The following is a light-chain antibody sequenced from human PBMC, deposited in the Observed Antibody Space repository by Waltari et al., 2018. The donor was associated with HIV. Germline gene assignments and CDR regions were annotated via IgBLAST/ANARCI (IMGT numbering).Light chain of an antibody. CDR2: SNI. CDR1: TTTIGTGHD. V-gene: IGLV1-40*01. Sequence: QSVLTHPPSLSAPLGQRVTISCTGGTTTIGTGHDVHWSQQLPGTAPKLLIYSNIIRPSGVPDRFSASKSGTSASLAITGLRSEDEADYYCQSYDTSLSVNYVFGTGTKVTVL. CDR3: QSYDTSLSVNYV. J-gene: IGLJ1*01.